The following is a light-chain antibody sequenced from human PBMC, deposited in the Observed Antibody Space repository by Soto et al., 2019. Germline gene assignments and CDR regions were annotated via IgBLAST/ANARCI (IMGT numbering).Light chain of an antibody. CDR2: GAS. V-gene: IGKV3-20*01. CDR3: QQYGSSPRT. J-gene: IGKJ1*01. CDR1: QSVTTSQ. Sequence: EIVLTQSPGTLSLSPGERATLFCRASQSVTTSQLAWYQQRPGQAPRVLIFGASRRATGIPDRFSGSGSGTDFTLTISRLEPEDSAVYYCQQYGSSPRTFGQGTTVEIK.